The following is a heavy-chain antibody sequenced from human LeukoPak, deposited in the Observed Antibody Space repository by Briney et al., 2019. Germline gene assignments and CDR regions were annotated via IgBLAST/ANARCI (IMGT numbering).Heavy chain of an antibody. J-gene: IGHJ4*02. D-gene: IGHD3-22*01. V-gene: IGHV4-59*01. CDR2: IYYSGST. CDR1: GGSISSYY. Sequence: SETLSLTCTVSGGSISSYYWSWIRQPPGKGLEWIGYIYYSGSTNYNPSLKSRVTISVDTSKNQFSLKLSSVTAADTAVYYCARDLRDSSGYYYPLGYWGQGTLVAVSS. CDR3: ARDLRDSSGYYYPLGY.